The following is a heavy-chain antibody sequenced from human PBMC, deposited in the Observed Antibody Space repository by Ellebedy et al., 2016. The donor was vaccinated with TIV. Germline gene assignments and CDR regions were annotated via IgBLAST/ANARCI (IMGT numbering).Heavy chain of an antibody. D-gene: IGHD1-26*01. CDR1: GDIFTGHY. Sequence: ASVKVSCKASGDIFTGHYIHWVRQAPGQGLEWMGWIHPNTGGTNYAQKFQGRVTMTGDTSISTAFLELNRLTSDDTAVYYCAPQVTVGITEGSFDIWGQGTMVSVSS. J-gene: IGHJ3*02. CDR2: IHPNTGGT. CDR3: APQVTVGITEGSFDI. V-gene: IGHV1-2*02.